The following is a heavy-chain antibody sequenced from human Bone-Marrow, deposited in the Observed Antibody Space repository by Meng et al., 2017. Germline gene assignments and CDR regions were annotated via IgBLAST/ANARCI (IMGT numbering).Heavy chain of an antibody. CDR2: IYYSGST. J-gene: IGHJ4*02. D-gene: IGHD4-17*01. Sequence: QVQLQESGPGLVKPSQTLSLTCTVSGGSISSGDYYWSWIRQSPGKGLEWIGYIYYSGSTYYNPSLKSRVTISVDTSKNQFSLKLSSVTAADTAVYYCASSMTTVTAEIDYWGQGPLVTVSS. CDR3: ASSMTTVTAEIDY. V-gene: IGHV4-30-4*01. CDR1: GGSISSGDYY.